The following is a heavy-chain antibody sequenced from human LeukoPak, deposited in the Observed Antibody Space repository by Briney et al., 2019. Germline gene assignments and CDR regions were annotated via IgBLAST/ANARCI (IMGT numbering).Heavy chain of an antibody. CDR1: GYTFTSYG. CDR2: ISAYNGNT. V-gene: IGHV1-18*01. CDR3: AREINDFWSPVGWFDP. J-gene: IGHJ5*02. D-gene: IGHD3-3*01. Sequence: ASVKVSCKASGYTFTSYGISWVRQAPGQGLEWMGWISAYNGNTNYAQKLQGRVTMTTDTSTSTAYMELRSLRSDDTAVYYCAREINDFWSPVGWFDPWGQGTLVTVSS.